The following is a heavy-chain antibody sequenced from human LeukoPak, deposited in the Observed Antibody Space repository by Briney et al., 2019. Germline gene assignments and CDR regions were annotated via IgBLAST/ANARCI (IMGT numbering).Heavy chain of an antibody. D-gene: IGHD3-22*01. Sequence: GGSLRLSCAASGFTFSSYGMHWVRQAPGKGLEGVAVIWYDGSNKYYADSVKGRFTISRDNSKNTLYLQMNSLRAEDTAVYYCARGAIGSGYYYGVDYWGQGTPVTVSS. J-gene: IGHJ4*02. CDR3: ARGAIGSGYYYGVDY. V-gene: IGHV3-33*01. CDR1: GFTFSSYG. CDR2: IWYDGSNK.